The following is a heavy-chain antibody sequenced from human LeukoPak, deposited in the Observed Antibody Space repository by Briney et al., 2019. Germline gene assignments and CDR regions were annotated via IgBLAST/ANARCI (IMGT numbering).Heavy chain of an antibody. Sequence: KPSETLSLTCTVSGGSISSSSYYWSWIRQPAGKGLEWIGRIYTSGSTNYNPSLKSRVTMSVDTSKNQFSLKLSSVTAADTAVYYCARGSGYTYGYPFDSWGQGTLVTVSS. CDR2: IYTSGST. CDR1: GGSISSSSYY. CDR3: ARGSGYTYGYPFDS. D-gene: IGHD5-18*01. V-gene: IGHV4-61*02. J-gene: IGHJ4*02.